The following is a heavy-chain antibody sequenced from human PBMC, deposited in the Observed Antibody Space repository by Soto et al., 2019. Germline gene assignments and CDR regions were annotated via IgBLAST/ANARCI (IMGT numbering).Heavy chain of an antibody. CDR3: ARNYDFWSGYYGYYYYGTDV. CDR1: GGSFSCYY. D-gene: IGHD3-3*01. V-gene: IGHV4-34*01. Sequence: SETLSLTCAVYGGSFSCYYWSWIRQPPGKGLEWIGEINHSGSTNYNPSLKSRVTISVDTSKNQFSLKLSSVTAADTAVYYCARNYDFWSGYYGYYYYGTDVWGQGTTVTVSS. J-gene: IGHJ6*02. CDR2: INHSGST.